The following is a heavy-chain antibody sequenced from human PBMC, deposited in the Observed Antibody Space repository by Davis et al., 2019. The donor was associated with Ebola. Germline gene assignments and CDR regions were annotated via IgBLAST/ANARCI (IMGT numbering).Heavy chain of an antibody. J-gene: IGHJ4*02. Sequence: VKVSCKASGYTFTSYGISWVRQAPGQGPEWMGWISLNSGSTKYSHKFQGRVTMTRDTSINTAHMELSGLRSDDTALYYCARDDKVMHFDYWGQGTLVTVSS. CDR2: ISLNSGST. CDR3: ARDDKVMHFDY. V-gene: IGHV1-2*02. D-gene: IGHD3-16*01. CDR1: GYTFTSYG.